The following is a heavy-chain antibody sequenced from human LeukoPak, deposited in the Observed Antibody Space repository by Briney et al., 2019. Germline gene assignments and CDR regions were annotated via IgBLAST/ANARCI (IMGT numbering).Heavy chain of an antibody. D-gene: IGHD4-23*01. CDR2: ISESGGST. V-gene: IGHV3-23*01. J-gene: IGHJ4*02. CDR1: GLTFSTYV. Sequence: GGSLRLSCAASGLTFSTYVMNWVRQAPGKGLEWVSTISESGGSTYYADSVKGRFTISRDNSKSTLYLQMNSLRAEDTAVYYRAKVPTVVTPYDYWGQGTLVTVSS. CDR3: AKVPTVVTPYDY.